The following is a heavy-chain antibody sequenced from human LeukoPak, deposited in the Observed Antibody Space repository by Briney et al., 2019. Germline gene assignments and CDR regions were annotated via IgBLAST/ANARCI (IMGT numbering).Heavy chain of an antibody. CDR2: INPNSGGT. D-gene: IGHD1-26*01. Sequence: ASVKVSCKASGYTFTGYYMHWVRQAPGQGLEWMGWINPNSGGTNYAQKFQGRVTTTRDTSISTAYMELSRLRSDDTAVYYCARIVIGDEWELYYFDYWGQGTLVTVSS. J-gene: IGHJ4*02. CDR1: GYTFTGYY. V-gene: IGHV1-2*02. CDR3: ARIVIGDEWELYYFDY.